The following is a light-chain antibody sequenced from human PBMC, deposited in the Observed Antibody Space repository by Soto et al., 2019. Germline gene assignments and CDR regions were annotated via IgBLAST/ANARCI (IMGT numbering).Light chain of an antibody. CDR2: GAS. V-gene: IGKV3-20*01. CDR1: QHVTSSY. CDR3: QPHGSSPLIT. J-gene: IGKJ5*01. Sequence: EICYTPSPTLLALHPVERPTLSFRASQHVTSSYLAWYQQQPGQAPRLRIYGASSRATGIPDRFSGSGSGTDFTLTISRLEPEDFAVYYCQPHGSSPLITCGQGTRREIK.